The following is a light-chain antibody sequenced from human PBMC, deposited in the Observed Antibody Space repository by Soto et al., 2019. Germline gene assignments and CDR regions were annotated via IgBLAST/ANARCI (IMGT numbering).Light chain of an antibody. V-gene: IGKV3D-15*01. Sequence: EIVMTQSPATLSVSPGDRATLSCRASQSVDNDLAWYQQKPGQPPRLLIYDASTRATGIPARFSGSKSGTEFTLPISSLLSEDFAVYSCQQYYNWPLTFGGGTKVEIK. CDR2: DAS. CDR3: QQYYNWPLT. CDR1: QSVDND. J-gene: IGKJ4*01.